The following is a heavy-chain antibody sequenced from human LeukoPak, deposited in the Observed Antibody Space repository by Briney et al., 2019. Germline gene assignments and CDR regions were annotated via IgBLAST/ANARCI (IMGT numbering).Heavy chain of an antibody. Sequence: GGSLRLSCVASGVTFSRYAINCVRQAPGKGLEWVSSISATGRRTDYACSVKGRFSISRDNSKNTLYLQMHSLRAEDTAVYYCAINLRGGYNYGHGDYWGQGTLVTVSS. CDR3: AINLRGGYNYGHGDY. CDR2: ISATGRRT. J-gene: IGHJ4*02. CDR1: GVTFSRYA. V-gene: IGHV3-23*01. D-gene: IGHD5-18*01.